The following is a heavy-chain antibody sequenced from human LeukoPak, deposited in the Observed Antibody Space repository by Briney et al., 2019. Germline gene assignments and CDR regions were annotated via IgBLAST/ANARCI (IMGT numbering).Heavy chain of an antibody. CDR1: GDSFSSSGVA. Sequence: SQTLSLTCDISGDSFSSSGVAWNWIRQSPSRGLEWLGRTYYGAKWFNEYSVSMRGRITIDPDASNNHFSLQVNSMTPEDTAMYYCARGKNSAFDIWSQGTMVTVSS. CDR3: ARGKNSAFDI. V-gene: IGHV6-1*01. J-gene: IGHJ3*02. D-gene: IGHD1-7*01. CDR2: TYYGAKWFN.